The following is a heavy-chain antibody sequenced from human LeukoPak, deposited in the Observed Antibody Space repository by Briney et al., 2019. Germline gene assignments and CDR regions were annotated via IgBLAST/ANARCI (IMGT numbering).Heavy chain of an antibody. V-gene: IGHV3-21*01. CDR1: GFTLSSYS. CDR3: AREEDGDYAVADY. D-gene: IGHD4-17*01. J-gene: IGHJ4*02. CDR2: ISSSSSYI. Sequence: GGSLRLSCAASGFTLSSYSMNWVRQAPGKGLEWVSSISSSSSYIYYADSVKGRFTISRDNAKNSLYLQMNSLRAEDTAVYYCAREEDGDYAVADYWGQGTLVTVSS.